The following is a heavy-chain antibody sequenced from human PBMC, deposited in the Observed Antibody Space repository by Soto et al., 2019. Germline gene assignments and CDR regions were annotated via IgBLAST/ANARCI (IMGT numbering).Heavy chain of an antibody. J-gene: IGHJ6*02. CDR3: ARDARTPSTGYYGMHV. CDR1: GFTFSSYW. D-gene: IGHD2-8*02. Sequence: GGSLRLSCAASGFTFSSYWMHWVRQAPGKGLVWVSRINSDGSSTSYADSVKGRFTISRDNAKNTLYLQMNSLRAEDTAVYYCARDARTPSTGYYGMHVWGQGTRVTVSS. CDR2: INSDGSST. V-gene: IGHV3-74*01.